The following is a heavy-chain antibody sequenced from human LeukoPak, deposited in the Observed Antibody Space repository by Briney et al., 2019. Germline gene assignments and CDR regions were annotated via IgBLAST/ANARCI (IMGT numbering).Heavy chain of an antibody. CDR1: GLTFSSHW. Sequence: GGSLRLSCAASGLTFSSHWMHWVRQAPGKGLEWVSVIYSGGSTYYADSMKGRFTISRDNSKNTLYLQMNSLRAEDTAVYYCARAPLRGLYYFDYWGQGTLVTVSS. J-gene: IGHJ4*02. V-gene: IGHV3-53*01. CDR2: IYSGGST. CDR3: ARAPLRGLYYFDY. D-gene: IGHD3-10*01.